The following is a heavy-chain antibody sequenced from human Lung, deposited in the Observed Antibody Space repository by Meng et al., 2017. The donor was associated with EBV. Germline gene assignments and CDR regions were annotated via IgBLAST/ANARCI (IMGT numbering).Heavy chain of an antibody. V-gene: IGHV3-30*18. CDR2: IFYDGSMK. CDR1: RFAISDSS. Sequence: QGPLLECGGGVVHPWRSLSRSCVASRFAISDSSMHWVRQAPGKGLEWVAVIFYDGSMKYYGDSVRGRFTISRDNPKNTVYLQMNGLRTEDTALYYCAKGKPVDYWGRGTLVTVSS. D-gene: IGHD4-23*01. J-gene: IGHJ4*02. CDR3: AKGKPVDY.